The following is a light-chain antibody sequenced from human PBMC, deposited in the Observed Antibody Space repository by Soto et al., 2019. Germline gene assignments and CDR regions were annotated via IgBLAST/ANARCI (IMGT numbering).Light chain of an antibody. CDR3: QQYGSALYT. J-gene: IGKJ2*01. CDR2: GAS. V-gene: IGKV3-20*01. CDR1: QSVSSSY. Sequence: EIVLTQSPGTLSLSPGERATLSCRASQSVSSSYLAWYQQKPGQAPRLLIYGASSRATGIPDRFSGSGSRTDLTLTISRLEPEDFAVYYCQQYGSALYTFGQGTKLEIK.